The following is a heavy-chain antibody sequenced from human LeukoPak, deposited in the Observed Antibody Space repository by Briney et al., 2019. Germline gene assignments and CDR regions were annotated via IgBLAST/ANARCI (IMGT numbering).Heavy chain of an antibody. CDR3: ARLDHPQTYYYGSGSYYMRGSDY. J-gene: IGHJ4*02. CDR1: GGSFSGYY. Sequence: PSETLSLTCAVYGGSFSGYYWSWIRQPPGKGLEWIGEINHSGSTNYNPSLKSRVTISVDTSKNQFSLKLSSVTAADTAVYYCARLDHPQTYYYGSGSYYMRGSDYWGQGTLVTVSS. D-gene: IGHD3-10*01. V-gene: IGHV4-34*01. CDR2: INHSGST.